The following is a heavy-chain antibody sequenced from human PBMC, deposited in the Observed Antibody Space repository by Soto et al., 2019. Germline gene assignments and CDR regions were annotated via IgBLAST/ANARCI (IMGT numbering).Heavy chain of an antibody. J-gene: IGHJ4*02. CDR2: INPSGGAA. V-gene: IGHV1-46*01. Sequence: QEQLVQSGAEVKKPGASVKVSCKASGNTFTSHYIHWVRQVPGQGLEWMGIINPSGGAASYTPKFQGRVTMTRDTSTSTVYMALSSLRSEDTAVYYCATCSGCDLRDGHFNYWGQGTLVTVSS. D-gene: IGHD2-21*02. CDR3: ATCSGCDLRDGHFNY. CDR1: GNTFTSHY.